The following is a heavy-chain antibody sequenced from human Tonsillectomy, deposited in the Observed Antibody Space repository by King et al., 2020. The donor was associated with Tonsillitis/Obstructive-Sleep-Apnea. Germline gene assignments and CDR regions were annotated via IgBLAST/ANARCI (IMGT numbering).Heavy chain of an antibody. CDR1: GFTFSSYA. Sequence: VQLVESGGGVVQPGRSLRLSCAASGFTFSSYAMHWVRQAPGKGLEWVAVISYDGGNKYYADSVKGRFTISRDSSKNTLYLQMNSLRTEDTAVYYCARGKGCTSTSCYTFYYSNDYMAGWGKGTTVTVSS. J-gene: IGHJ6*03. D-gene: IGHD2-2*02. CDR2: ISYDGGNK. CDR3: ARGKGCTSTSCYTFYYSNDYMAG. V-gene: IGHV3-30*04.